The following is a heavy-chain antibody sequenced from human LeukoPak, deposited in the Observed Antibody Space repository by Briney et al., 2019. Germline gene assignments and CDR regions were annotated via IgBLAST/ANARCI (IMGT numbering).Heavy chain of an antibody. CDR3: ATGYCSSTSCYGFDY. Sequence: SVKVSCKASGGTFSSYAISWERQAPGQGLEWMGGIIPIFGTANYAQKFQGRVTITTDESTSTAYMELSSLRSEDTAVYYCATGYCSSTSCYGFDYWGQGTLVAVSS. D-gene: IGHD2-2*01. V-gene: IGHV1-69*05. CDR1: GGTFSSYA. CDR2: IIPIFGTA. J-gene: IGHJ4*02.